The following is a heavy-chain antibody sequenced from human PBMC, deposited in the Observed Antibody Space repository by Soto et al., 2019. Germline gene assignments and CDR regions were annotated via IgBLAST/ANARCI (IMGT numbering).Heavy chain of an antibody. D-gene: IGHD2-2*01. CDR3: ARFKFEGYCSSTCCPGDY. Sequence: ASVKVSCKASGYTFTSYAMHWVRQAPGQRLEWMGWINAGNGNTKYSQKFQGRVTITRDTSASTAYMELSSLRSEDTAVYYCARFKFEGYCSSTCCPGDYWGQGTLVTVSS. V-gene: IGHV1-3*01. J-gene: IGHJ4*02. CDR1: GYTFTSYA. CDR2: INAGNGNT.